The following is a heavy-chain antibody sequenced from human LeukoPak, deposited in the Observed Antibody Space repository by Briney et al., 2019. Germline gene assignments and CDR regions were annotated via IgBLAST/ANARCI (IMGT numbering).Heavy chain of an antibody. CDR3: ARGQEAYNNWHNWFDP. V-gene: IGHV4-61*02. Sequence: PSETLSLTCTVSGGSISSGSYYWSWIRQPAGKGLEWIGRIYTSGSTNYNPSLKSRVTISVDTSKNQFSLKLSSVTAADTAVYYCARGQEAYNNWHNWFDPWGQGTLVTVSS. D-gene: IGHD4-11*01. CDR2: IYTSGST. CDR1: GGSISSGSYY. J-gene: IGHJ5*02.